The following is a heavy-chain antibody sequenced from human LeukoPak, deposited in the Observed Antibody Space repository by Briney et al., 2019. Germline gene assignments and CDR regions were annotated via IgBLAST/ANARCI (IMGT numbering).Heavy chain of an antibody. J-gene: IGHJ2*01. CDR2: IYGGGST. CDR1: GFTVSSNY. V-gene: IGHV3-66*01. Sequence: GGSLILSCAASGFTVSSNYMSWVRQAPGKGLEWVSVIYGGGSTFHADSVQGRFAISRDNSKNMLYLHMNTLRVEDTAVYYCAREGKEPGSGYFVLWGRGTVVTVSS. CDR3: AREGKEPGSGYFVL. D-gene: IGHD2-15*01.